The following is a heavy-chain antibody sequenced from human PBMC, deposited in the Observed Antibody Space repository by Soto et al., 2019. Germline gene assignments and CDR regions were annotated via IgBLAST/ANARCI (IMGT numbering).Heavy chain of an antibody. CDR3: ARVLPGNSWSHLRFDP. Sequence: QVQLQESGPGLVKPSETLSLTCTISGDSVSSGSYYWSWIRQPPGKGLEWIGYIYYSGSTSYNPSLKSRVIISVDMSNHQFSLKVSSVTTADTTVYSCARVLPGNSWSHLRFDPWGQGTLVTVSS. CDR1: GDSVSSGSYY. J-gene: IGHJ5*02. V-gene: IGHV4-61*01. D-gene: IGHD6-13*01. CDR2: IYYSGST.